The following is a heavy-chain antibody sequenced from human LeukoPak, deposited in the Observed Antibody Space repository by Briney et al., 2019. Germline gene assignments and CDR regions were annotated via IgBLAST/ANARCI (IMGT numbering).Heavy chain of an antibody. J-gene: IGHJ4*02. CDR1: GGSFSGYY. CDR3: ARTQVSGTFDY. D-gene: IGHD2-15*01. V-gene: IGHV4-34*01. CDR2: INHSGST. Sequence: HSETLSLTCAVYGGSFSGYYWSWIRQPPGKGLEWIGEINHSGSTNYNPSLKSRVTISVDTSKNQFSLKLSSVTAADTAVYYCARTQVSGTFDYWGQGTLVTVSS.